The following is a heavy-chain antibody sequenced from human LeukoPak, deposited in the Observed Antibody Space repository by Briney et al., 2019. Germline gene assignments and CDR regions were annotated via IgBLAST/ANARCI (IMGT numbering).Heavy chain of an antibody. V-gene: IGHV3-33*01. D-gene: IGHD1-26*01. CDR1: GFTFSSYG. Sequence: GRSLRLSCAASGFTFSSYGMHWVRQAPGKGLKWVAVIWYDGSNKYYADSVKGRFTISRDNSKNTLYLQMNSLRAEDTAVYYCARSGSYYSWLYYFDYWGQGTLVTVSS. CDR3: ARSGSYYSWLYYFDY. CDR2: IWYDGSNK. J-gene: IGHJ4*02.